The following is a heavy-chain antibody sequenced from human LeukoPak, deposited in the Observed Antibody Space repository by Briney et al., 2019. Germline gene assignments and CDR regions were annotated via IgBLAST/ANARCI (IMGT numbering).Heavy chain of an antibody. V-gene: IGHV4-59*01. CDR1: GGSISSDY. Sequence: SETLSLTCSVSGGSISSDYWAWIRQPPGKGLDWIGYMYYTGSTNYNPSLKSRVTISLATSRKQFSLKLSSVTAADTAVYYCVRVSVVYGMDVWGRGTTVTVSS. CDR2: MYYTGST. CDR3: VRVSVVYGMDV. J-gene: IGHJ6*02.